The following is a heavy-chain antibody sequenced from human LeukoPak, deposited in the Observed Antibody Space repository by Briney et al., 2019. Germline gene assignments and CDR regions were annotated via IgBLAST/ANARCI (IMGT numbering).Heavy chain of an antibody. J-gene: IGHJ4*02. CDR2: IYTSGST. Sequence: PSETLSLTCTVSGVSISSSSYYWSWIRQPAGKGLEWIGRIYTSGSTNYNPSLKSRVTMSVDTSKNQFSLKLSSVTAADTAVYYCARASSSSARSFDYWGQGTLVTVSS. D-gene: IGHD6-13*01. CDR3: ARASSSSARSFDY. V-gene: IGHV4-61*02. CDR1: GVSISSSSYY.